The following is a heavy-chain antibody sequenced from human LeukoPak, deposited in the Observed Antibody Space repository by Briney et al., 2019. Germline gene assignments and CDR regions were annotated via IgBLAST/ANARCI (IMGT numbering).Heavy chain of an antibody. V-gene: IGHV3-23*01. CDR3: AKDGQVSSGWFDY. Sequence: GGSLRLSCAASGFTFSSYVMSWVRQAPGKGLEWVSGISGSGDSTYYADFVKGRFTISRDNSKNTLYLQMNSLRAEDTAVYYCAKDGQVSSGWFDYWGQGTLVTVSS. D-gene: IGHD6-19*01. CDR2: ISGSGDST. J-gene: IGHJ4*02. CDR1: GFTFSSYV.